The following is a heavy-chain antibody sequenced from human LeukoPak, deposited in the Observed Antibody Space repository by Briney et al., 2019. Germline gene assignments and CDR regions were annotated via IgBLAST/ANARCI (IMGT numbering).Heavy chain of an antibody. CDR3: AKDDAWLQYGN. CDR2: ISYDRSQT. V-gene: IGHV3-30*04. Sequence: GGSLRLSCAASGFTFSSYAMHWVRQAPAKGLEWVAVISYDRSQTYYGDSVKGRFSISRDNSKGTVYLQMNSLRPEDTAVYYCAKDDAWLQYGNWGRGTLVTVSS. J-gene: IGHJ4*02. D-gene: IGHD5-24*01. CDR1: GFTFSSYA.